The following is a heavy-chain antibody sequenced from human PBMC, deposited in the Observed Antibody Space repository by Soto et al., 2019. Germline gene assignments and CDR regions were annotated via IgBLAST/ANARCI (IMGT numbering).Heavy chain of an antibody. CDR3: ARDHYCSGGTCYSPYGMDV. Sequence: PSETLSLTCTVSGGSVSSDIYYWSWIRQPPGKGLEWIGQIYHIGSTNYNPSLESRITISIDTPKNQFSLKLSSVTAADTAVYFRARDHYCSGGTCYSPYGMDVWGQGTTVTVSS. CDR1: GGSVSSDIYY. D-gene: IGHD2-15*01. V-gene: IGHV4-61*01. CDR2: IYHIGST. J-gene: IGHJ6*02.